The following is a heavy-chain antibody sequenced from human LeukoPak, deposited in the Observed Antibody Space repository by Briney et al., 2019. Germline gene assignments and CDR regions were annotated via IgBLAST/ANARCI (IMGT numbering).Heavy chain of an antibody. CDR3: ARHKRGVWNYMDV. D-gene: IGHD3-16*01. V-gene: IGHV4-61*02. J-gene: IGHJ6*03. CDR2: IYISGST. CDR1: GGSISSGSYY. Sequence: SETLSLTCAVSGGSISSGSYYWSWIRQPAGKGLEWIGRIYISGSTNYNPSLKSRVTISVDTSKNQFSLKLSSVTAADTAVYYCARHKRGVWNYMDVWGKGTTVTISS.